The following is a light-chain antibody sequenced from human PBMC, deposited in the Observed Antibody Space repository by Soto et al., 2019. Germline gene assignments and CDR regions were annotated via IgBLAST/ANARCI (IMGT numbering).Light chain of an antibody. CDR1: SSDVGGYNY. Sequence: QSALTQPASVSGSPGQSLTISCTGTSSDVGGYNYVSWYQQHPGKAPKLMIYEVSNRPSGVSNRFSGSKSGNTASLTISGLQAEDEAAYYCSSYTSSSTHYVFGTGTKLTVL. J-gene: IGLJ1*01. CDR3: SSYTSSSTHYV. CDR2: EVS. V-gene: IGLV2-14*01.